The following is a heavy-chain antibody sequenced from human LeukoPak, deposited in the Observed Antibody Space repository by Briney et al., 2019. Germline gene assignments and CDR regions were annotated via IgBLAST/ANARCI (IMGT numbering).Heavy chain of an antibody. Sequence: PSETLSLTCTVSGGSISSSTYYWGWVRQPPGKGMEWIGSIYYSGSTYYNPSLNSRLTISVDTSKNQFSLKLSSVTAADTAVYYCATRGGYDYSRDYWGQGALVTVSS. CDR3: ATRGGYDYSRDY. CDR1: GGSISSSTYY. D-gene: IGHD5-12*01. V-gene: IGHV4-39*01. CDR2: IYYSGST. J-gene: IGHJ4*02.